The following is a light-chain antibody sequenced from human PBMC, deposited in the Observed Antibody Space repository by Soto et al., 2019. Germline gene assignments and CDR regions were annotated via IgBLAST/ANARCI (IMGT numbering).Light chain of an antibody. Sequence: GDRVTITCRASQSISSYLNWYQQKPGKAPKLLIYAASSLQSGVPSRFSGSGSGTDFTLTISSLQPEDFATYYCQQSYGTPITFGQGTRLEIK. CDR3: QQSYGTPIT. CDR1: QSISSY. V-gene: IGKV1-39*01. J-gene: IGKJ5*01. CDR2: AAS.